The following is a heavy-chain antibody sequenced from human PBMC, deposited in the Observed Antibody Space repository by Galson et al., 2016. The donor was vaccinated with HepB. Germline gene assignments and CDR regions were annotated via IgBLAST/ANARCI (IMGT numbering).Heavy chain of an antibody. D-gene: IGHD6-19*01. CDR3: ARGVSGFGY. CDR1: GGSIIGHY. CDR2: ISYTGTT. J-gene: IGHJ4*02. Sequence: LSLTCTVTGGSIIGHYWSWTRQPPGKGLEWVGYISYTGTTNYNPSLKSRVPIPLDTSKNQFSIKLSSVTPADTALYYWARGVSGFGYWGQGTLVTVSS. V-gene: IGHV4-59*11.